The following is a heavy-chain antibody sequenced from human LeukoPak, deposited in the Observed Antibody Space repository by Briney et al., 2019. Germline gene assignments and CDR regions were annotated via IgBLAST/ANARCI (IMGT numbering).Heavy chain of an antibody. CDR1: GGSISSGSYY. J-gene: IGHJ6*03. V-gene: IGHV4-61*02. CDR2: IYTSGST. D-gene: IGHD1-26*01. CDR3: ARVGATPYYYMDV. Sequence: SQTLSLTCTVSGGSISSGSYYWSWIRQPAGKGLEWIGRIYTSGSTNYNPSLKSRVTISVDTSKNQFSLKLSSVTAADTAVYYCARVGATPYYYMDVWGKGTTVTVSS.